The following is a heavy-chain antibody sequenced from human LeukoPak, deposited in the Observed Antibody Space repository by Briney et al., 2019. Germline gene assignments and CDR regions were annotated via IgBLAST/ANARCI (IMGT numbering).Heavy chain of an antibody. V-gene: IGHV3-48*01. D-gene: IGHD2/OR15-2a*01. CDR2: ISSSSSTI. CDR3: ARGEYQMPV. Sequence: GSLKLSCAASGFPFSSYSMDWVRPAPGKGLEWVSYISSSSSTIYYADSVKGRFTISRDNAKNSLYLQMNSLRAEDTAVYYCARGEYQMPVWGQGTTVTVSS. J-gene: IGHJ6*02. CDR1: GFPFSSYS.